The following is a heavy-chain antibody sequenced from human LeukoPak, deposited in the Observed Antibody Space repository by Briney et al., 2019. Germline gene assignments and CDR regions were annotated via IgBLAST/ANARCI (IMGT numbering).Heavy chain of an antibody. V-gene: IGHV4-59*11. J-gene: IGHJ4*02. CDR3: ACYNFVGRTFDY. CDR2: VHLPS. CDR1: GDSMNGHF. D-gene: IGHD5-24*01. Sequence: SETLSLTCSVSGDSMNGHFWSWIRQSPGKGLEWIGNVHLPSNFSPSLKSRVTISMDTSRSQFSLRLGTVTAADTAAYYCACYNFVGRTFDYWGQGTLVTVSS.